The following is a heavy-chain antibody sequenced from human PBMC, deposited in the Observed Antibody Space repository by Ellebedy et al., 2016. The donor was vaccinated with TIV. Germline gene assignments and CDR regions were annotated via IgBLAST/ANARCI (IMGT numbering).Heavy chain of an antibody. CDR3: ARGGREMATILGADY. CDR2: ISSSGSTI. CDR1: GFTFSSYS. Sequence: GESLKISCAASGFTFSSYSMNWVRQAPGKGLEWVSYISSSGSTIYYADSVKGRFTISRDNAKNSLYLQMNSLRAEDTAVYYCARGGREMATILGADYWGQGTLVTVSS. D-gene: IGHD5-24*01. V-gene: IGHV3-48*04. J-gene: IGHJ4*02.